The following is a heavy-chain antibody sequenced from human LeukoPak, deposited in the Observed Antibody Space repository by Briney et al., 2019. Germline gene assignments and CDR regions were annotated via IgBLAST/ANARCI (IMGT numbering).Heavy chain of an antibody. J-gene: IGHJ4*02. Sequence: GGSLRLSCAASGFDFGAYEMNWVRQAPGKGLEWASYIAGSDSTTYYADSVRGRFTISRDNAKNSLYLHMNSLRAEDTALYYCTTLGYHRDSWGQGTLVTVSS. D-gene: IGHD3-22*01. CDR1: GFDFGAYE. CDR2: IAGSDSTT. V-gene: IGHV3-48*03. CDR3: TTLGYHRDS.